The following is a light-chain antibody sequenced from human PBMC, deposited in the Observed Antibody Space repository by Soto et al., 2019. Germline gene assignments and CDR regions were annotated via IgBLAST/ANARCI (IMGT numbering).Light chain of an antibody. J-gene: IGKJ2*01. V-gene: IGKV3-20*01. Sequence: EVVLTQSPGTLSLSPGERATLSCRASQSVRNNYLAWYQQKPGQSPKLLIFGSSDRATGIPDRFSGSGSGTDFPLTISRLEPEDFAVYYGQQYGSSPPYTFGQGTKLEIK. CDR1: QSVRNNY. CDR3: QQYGSSPPYT. CDR2: GSS.